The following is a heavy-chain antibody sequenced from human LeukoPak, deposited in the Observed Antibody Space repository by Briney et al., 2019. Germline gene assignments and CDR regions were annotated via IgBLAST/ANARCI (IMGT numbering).Heavy chain of an antibody. CDR3: ARAGYSYADY. CDR2: ISYGGSNK. D-gene: IGHD5-18*01. Sequence: PGGSLRLSCAASGFTFSSYAMHWVRQAPGKGLEWVAVISYGGSNKYYADSVKGRFTISRDNAKNSLFLQMNSLRAEDTAVYYCARAGYSYADYWGQGTLVTVSS. V-gene: IGHV3-30*04. J-gene: IGHJ4*02. CDR1: GFTFSSYA.